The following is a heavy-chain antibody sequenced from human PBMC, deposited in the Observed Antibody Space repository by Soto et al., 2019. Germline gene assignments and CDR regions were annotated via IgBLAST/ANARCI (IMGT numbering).Heavy chain of an antibody. CDR2: ISYDGSNK. J-gene: IGHJ6*02. CDR1: GFTFSSYG. CDR3: AKDTGAATRVGYYYGMDV. Sequence: PGGSLRLSCAASGFTFSSYGMHWVRQAPGKGLEWVAVISYDGSNKYYADSVKGRFTISRDNSKNTLYLQMNSLRAEDTAVYYFAKDTGAATRVGYYYGMDVWGQGTTVTVSS. D-gene: IGHD6-13*01. V-gene: IGHV3-30*18.